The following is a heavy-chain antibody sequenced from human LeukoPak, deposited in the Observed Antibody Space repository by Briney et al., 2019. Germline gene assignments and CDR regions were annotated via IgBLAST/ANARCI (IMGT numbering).Heavy chain of an antibody. Sequence: ASVKVSCKASGYTFTGYYMHWVRQAPGQGLEWMGWINPNSGGTNYAQKFQGRVTMTRDTSISTAYMELSRLRSDDTAVYYCAREGASGWYSGWYFDYWGQGTLVTVFS. CDR2: INPNSGGT. J-gene: IGHJ4*02. CDR3: AREGASGWYSGWYFDY. V-gene: IGHV1-2*02. CDR1: GYTFTGYY. D-gene: IGHD6-19*01.